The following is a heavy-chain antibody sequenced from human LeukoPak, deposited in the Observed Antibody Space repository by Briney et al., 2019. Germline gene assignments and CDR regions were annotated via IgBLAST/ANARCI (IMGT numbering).Heavy chain of an antibody. CDR2: IYYSGST. V-gene: IGHV4-39*01. D-gene: IGHD6-6*01. CDR1: GGSISSSSYY. Sequence: KPSETLSLTCTVSGGSISSSSYYWGWIRQPPGKGLEWIGSIYYSGSTYYNPSLKSRVTISVDTSKNQSSLKLSSVTAADTAVYYCARLSSSSRLFDYWGQGTLVTVSS. J-gene: IGHJ4*02. CDR3: ARLSSSSRLFDY.